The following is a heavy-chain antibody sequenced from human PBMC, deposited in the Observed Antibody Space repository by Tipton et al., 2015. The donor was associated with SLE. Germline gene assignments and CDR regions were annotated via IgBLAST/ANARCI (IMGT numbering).Heavy chain of an antibody. V-gene: IGHV4-39*07. J-gene: IGHJ5*02. CDR1: GGSISSSSYY. Sequence: TLSLTCTVSGGSISSSSYYWGWIRQPPGKGLEWIGSIYYSGSTYYNPSLKSRVTISVDTSKNQFSLKLSSVTAADTAVYYCARTKLRYFAWPDNWFDPWGQGTLVTVSS. D-gene: IGHD3-9*01. CDR3: ARTKLRYFAWPDNWFDP. CDR2: IYYSGST.